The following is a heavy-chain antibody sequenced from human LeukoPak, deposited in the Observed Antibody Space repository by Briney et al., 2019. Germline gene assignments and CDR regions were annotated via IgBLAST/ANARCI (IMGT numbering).Heavy chain of an antibody. V-gene: IGHV3-74*01. D-gene: IGHD3-9*01. CDR3: ANDFTGYDDY. CDR1: GFTVSSKY. Sequence: QPGGSLRLSCAASGFTVSSKYMSWVRQAPGKGLVWVSRINPDGSYTSYADSVKGRFTISRDNAKNTLYLQMNSLRAEDTAVYYCANDFTGYDDYWGQGTLVTVSS. CDR2: INPDGSYT. J-gene: IGHJ4*02.